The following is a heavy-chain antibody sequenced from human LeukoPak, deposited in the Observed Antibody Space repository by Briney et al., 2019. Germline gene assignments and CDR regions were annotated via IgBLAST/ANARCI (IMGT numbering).Heavy chain of an antibody. D-gene: IGHD3-10*02. Sequence: AGSLRLSCAASGFTFSSYAMSWVRQAPGKGLEWVSYISSSGGTIYYADSVKGRFTISRDNAKNSLYLQMNSLRAEDTAVYYCAELGITMIGGVWGKGTRSPSPQ. J-gene: IGHJ6*04. CDR1: GFTFSSYA. V-gene: IGHV3-48*03. CDR3: AELGITMIGGV. CDR2: ISSSGGTI.